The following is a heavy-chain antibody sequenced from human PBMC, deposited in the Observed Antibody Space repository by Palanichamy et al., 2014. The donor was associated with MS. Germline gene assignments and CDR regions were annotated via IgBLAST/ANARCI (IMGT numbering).Heavy chain of an antibody. J-gene: IGHJ4*02. D-gene: IGHD2-21*02. CDR2: MSSSSGSGYI. Sequence: EVQLVESGGGLVKPGGSLRLSCATSGFTFSSYGMNWVRQAPGKGLEWVSSMSSSSGSGYIYYADSLRGRFTISRDNAKNSLHLQMNSLRDDDTAVYFCARAAEFCSGGDCFEDYWGQGTLVTVSS. CDR3: ARAAEFCSGGDCFEDY. CDR1: GFTFSSYG. V-gene: IGHV3-21*02.